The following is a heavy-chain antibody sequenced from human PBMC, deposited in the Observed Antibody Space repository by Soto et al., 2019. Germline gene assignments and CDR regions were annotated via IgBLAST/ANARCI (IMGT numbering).Heavy chain of an antibody. Sequence: QVQLQESGPGLVKPSQTLSLTCTVSGGSVSTAAYYWSWIRQHPGKGLEWIGYIYYSGTTYYNPSLKSRAIISVDTSKNQFSLKLSSVTAADTAVFYCARVGEAYAMDVWGQGTTVTVSS. CDR3: ARVGEAYAMDV. CDR1: GGSVSTAAYY. D-gene: IGHD3-10*01. J-gene: IGHJ6*02. CDR2: IYYSGTT. V-gene: IGHV4-31*03.